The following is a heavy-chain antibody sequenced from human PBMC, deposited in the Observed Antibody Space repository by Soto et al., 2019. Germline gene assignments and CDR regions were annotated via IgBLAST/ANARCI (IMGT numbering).Heavy chain of an antibody. J-gene: IGHJ4*02. CDR3: ARPGCGGGTCYSS. V-gene: IGHV3-7*03. D-gene: IGHD2-15*01. CDR2: IKPDGSEQ. Sequence: GGSLRLSCAASGFSFSNSWMSWVRQAPGKGLEWVATIKPDGSEQYYVDSVEGRLTISRDNAKSSLYLQMNSLRAEGTAVYYCARPGCGGGTCYSSWGQGTQVTVSS. CDR1: GFSFSNSW.